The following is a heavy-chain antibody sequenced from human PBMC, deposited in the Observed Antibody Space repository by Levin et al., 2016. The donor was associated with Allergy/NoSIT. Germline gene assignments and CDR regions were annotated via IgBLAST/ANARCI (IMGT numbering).Heavy chain of an antibody. CDR3: ARGLRRLELLNNFDY. Sequence: WVRQAPGQGLEWMGGIIPIFGTANYAQKFQGRVTITADESTSTAYMELSSLRSEDTAVYYCARGLRRLELLNNFDYWGQGTLVTVSS. D-gene: IGHD1-7*01. CDR2: IIPIFGTA. J-gene: IGHJ4*02. V-gene: IGHV1-69*01.